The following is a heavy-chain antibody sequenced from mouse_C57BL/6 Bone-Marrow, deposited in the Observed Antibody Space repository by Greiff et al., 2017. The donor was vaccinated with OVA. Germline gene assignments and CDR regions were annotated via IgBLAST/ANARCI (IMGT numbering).Heavy chain of an antibody. J-gene: IGHJ3*01. CDR1: GFTFSSYG. Sequence: EVKLEESGGDLVKPGGSLKLSCAASGFTFSSYGMSWVRQTPGKRLEWVATISIGGSYTYYPDSVKGQFTISRDKAKNTLYLQLSSLKSEDTAMYYCARHDSYYGRGFAYWGQGTLVTVSS. V-gene: IGHV5-6*02. CDR3: ARHDSYYGRGFAY. D-gene: IGHD1-1*01. CDR2: ISIGGSYT.